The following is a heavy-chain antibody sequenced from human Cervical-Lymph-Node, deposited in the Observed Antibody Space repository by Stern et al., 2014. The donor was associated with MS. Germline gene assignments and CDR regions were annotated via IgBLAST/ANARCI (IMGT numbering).Heavy chain of an antibody. CDR2: IYYRGRP. Sequence: QLQLQESGPGLVRPSETLSLTCTASGDSVSSEDYYWSWIRQSPGKDLEWIGYIYYRGRPNYNPSLKSRLTISIDTSKNQFSLKLISGTAADTAVYYCARSGYYGIDVWGQGTTVIVSS. V-gene: IGHV4-61*08. D-gene: IGHD1-26*01. CDR3: ARSGYYGIDV. J-gene: IGHJ6*02. CDR1: GDSVSSEDYY.